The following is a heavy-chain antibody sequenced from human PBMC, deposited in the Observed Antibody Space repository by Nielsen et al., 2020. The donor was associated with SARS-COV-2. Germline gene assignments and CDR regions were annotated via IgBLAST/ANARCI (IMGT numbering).Heavy chain of an antibody. D-gene: IGHD3-22*01. V-gene: IGHV3-11*03. J-gene: IGHJ4*02. CDR3: ASAGSSGYYPPVCEY. Sequence: WIRQPPGKGLEWVSYISSSSSYTNYADSVKGRFTISRDNAKNSLYLQMNSLRAEDTAVYYCASAGSSGYYPPVCEYWGQGTLVTVSS. CDR2: ISSSSSYT.